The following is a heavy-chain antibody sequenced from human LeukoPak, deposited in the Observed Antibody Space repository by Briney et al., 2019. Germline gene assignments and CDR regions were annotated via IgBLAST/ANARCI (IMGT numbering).Heavy chain of an antibody. J-gene: IGHJ4*02. V-gene: IGHV3-49*03. CDR2: IRSKTYGGTG. CDR1: GFTFGDYA. D-gene: IGHD1-26*01. CDR3: TRSESGTYKGGFDF. Sequence: GGSLRLSCAASGFTFGDYAMNWFRQAPGKGLEWVGFIRSKTYGGTGEYAASVKGRFTISRDDSKSIAHLQMNSLKTEDTAVYYCTRSESGTYKGGFDFWGQGTLVTVSS.